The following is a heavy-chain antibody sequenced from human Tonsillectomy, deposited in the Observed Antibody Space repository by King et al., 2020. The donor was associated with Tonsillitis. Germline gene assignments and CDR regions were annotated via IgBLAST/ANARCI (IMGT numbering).Heavy chain of an antibody. CDR2: MNPNTGNT. V-gene: IGHV1-8*02. CDR1: GYTFTTYD. J-gene: IGHJ4*02. CDR3: ARSGLAGSSNN. Sequence: VQLVESGAEVKRPGASVKVSCRTSGYTFTTYDIHWVRQASGQGLEWMGWMNPNTGNTVSAQKFQGRVTMTRNTSMTTAYMELTRLTSADTAVCFCARSGLAGSSNNWGQGTLVAVSS. D-gene: IGHD1-26*01.